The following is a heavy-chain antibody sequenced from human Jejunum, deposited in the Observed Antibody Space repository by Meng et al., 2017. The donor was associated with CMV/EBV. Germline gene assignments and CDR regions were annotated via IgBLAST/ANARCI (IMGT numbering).Heavy chain of an antibody. Sequence: DYYIHWVRQAPGQGLEWMGWIHPNSGTTEYSQKFQGRVTLTLDTSINTAYIELSSLRSDDTAVYYCARGPLYCSTTSCYSNWFAPWGQGTTVTVSS. J-gene: IGHJ5*02. CDR3: ARGPLYCSTTSCYSNWFAP. D-gene: IGHD2-2*01. CDR1: DYY. V-gene: IGHV1-2*02. CDR2: IHPNSGTT.